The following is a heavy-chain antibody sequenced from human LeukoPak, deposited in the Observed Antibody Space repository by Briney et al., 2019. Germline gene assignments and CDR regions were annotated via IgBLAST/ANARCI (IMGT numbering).Heavy chain of an antibody. Sequence: PGGSLRLSCVASGFTFSSYGMRWVRQAPGKGLEWVAVISYDGSNKYYADSVKGRFTISRDNSKNTLYLQMGSLRGEDMAVYYCARWGTVGLDYWGQGTLVTVSA. J-gene: IGHJ4*02. D-gene: IGHD3/OR15-3a*01. CDR3: ARWGTVGLDY. V-gene: IGHV3-30*03. CDR1: GFTFSSYG. CDR2: ISYDGSNK.